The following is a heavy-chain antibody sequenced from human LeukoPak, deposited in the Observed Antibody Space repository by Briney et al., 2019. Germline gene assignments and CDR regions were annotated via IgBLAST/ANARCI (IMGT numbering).Heavy chain of an antibody. Sequence: SETLSLTCTVPGGSISSSSYYWGWIRQPPGKGLEWIGSIYYSGSTYYNPSLKSRVTISVDTSKNQFSLKLSSVTAADTAVYYCARYDGDGYNPPYWGQGTLVTVSS. D-gene: IGHD5-24*01. J-gene: IGHJ4*02. CDR2: IYYSGST. CDR3: ARYDGDGYNPPY. V-gene: IGHV4-39*01. CDR1: GGSISSSSYY.